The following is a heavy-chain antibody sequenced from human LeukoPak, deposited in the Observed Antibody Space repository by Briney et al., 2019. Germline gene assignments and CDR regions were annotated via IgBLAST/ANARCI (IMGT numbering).Heavy chain of an antibody. V-gene: IGHV1-69*13. Sequence: GASVKVSCKASGGTFSSYGISWVRQAPGQGLEWMGGIIPIFGTANCAQKFQGRVTITADESTSTAYMELSSLRSEDTAVYYCASGVYYDSSGYSFEYWGQGTLVTVSS. CDR2: IIPIFGTA. CDR3: ASGVYYDSSGYSFEY. D-gene: IGHD3-22*01. J-gene: IGHJ4*02. CDR1: GGTFSSYG.